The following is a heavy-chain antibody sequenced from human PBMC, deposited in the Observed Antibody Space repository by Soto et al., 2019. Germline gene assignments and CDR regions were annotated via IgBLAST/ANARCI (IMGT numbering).Heavy chain of an antibody. CDR2: ISGGGTGT. Sequence: GGSLRLSSAVTGFSFNNYAMNWVRQAPGKALEWVSSISGGGTGTYSADAVKGRFTISSDKYRNTVYLQMRSLRADDTAVYYCGKGHYYDNVANWGANQAFDSWGQGSLVTVSS. V-gene: IGHV3-23*01. CDR1: GFSFNNYA. CDR3: GKGHYYDNVANWGANQAFDS. D-gene: IGHD3-22*01. J-gene: IGHJ4*02.